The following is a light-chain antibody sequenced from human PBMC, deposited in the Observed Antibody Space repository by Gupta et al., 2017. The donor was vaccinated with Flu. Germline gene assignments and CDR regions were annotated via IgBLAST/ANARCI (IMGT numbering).Light chain of an antibody. J-gene: IGLJ3*02. CDR3: QSAYRNPTPHWV. CDR2: KDS. Sequence: GQTARITCSGDALPIQYAHWYQQKPGQAPMLVIYKDSERPSGTPERFSGSSSGTTVTLTISGVQAEDEADYYCQSAYRNPTPHWVFGGGTKLTVL. CDR1: ALPIQY. V-gene: IGLV3-25*03.